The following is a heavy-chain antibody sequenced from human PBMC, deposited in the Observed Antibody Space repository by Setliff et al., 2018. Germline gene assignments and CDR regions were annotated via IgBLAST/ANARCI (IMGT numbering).Heavy chain of an antibody. Sequence: LKISCKGSGYSFTSYWIGWVHQMPGKGLEWMGIIYPGDSDTRYSPSFQGQVTISADKSISTAYLQWSSLKASDTAMYYCATRSLGYCSSTSCRPNGYYGMDVWGQGTTVTVSS. CDR2: IYPGDSDT. CDR3: ATRSLGYCSSTSCRPNGYYGMDV. CDR1: GYSFTSYW. D-gene: IGHD2-2*01. J-gene: IGHJ6*02. V-gene: IGHV5-51*07.